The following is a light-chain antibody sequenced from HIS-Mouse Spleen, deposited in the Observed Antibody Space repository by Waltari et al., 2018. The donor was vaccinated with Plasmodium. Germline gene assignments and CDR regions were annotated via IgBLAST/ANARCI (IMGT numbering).Light chain of an antibody. J-gene: IGLJ2*01. CDR3: SSYAGSNNLV. CDR2: EVS. V-gene: IGLV2-8*01. CDR1: RRDLGGYTY. Sequence: QSALTQPPSASGSPGQSVPISCTGTRRDLGGYTYVSWYQQHPGKAPKLMIYEVSKRPSGVPDRFSGSKSGNTASLTVSGLQAEDEADYYCSSYAGSNNLVFGGGTKLTVL.